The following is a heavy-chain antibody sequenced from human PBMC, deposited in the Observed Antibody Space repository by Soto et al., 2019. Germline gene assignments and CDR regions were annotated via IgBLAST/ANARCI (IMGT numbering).Heavy chain of an antibody. V-gene: IGHV4-59*08. Sequence: SETLSLTCTVSGGSISSYYWSWIRQPPGKGLEWIGYIYYSGSTNYNPSLKSRVTISVDTSKNQFSLKLSSVTAADTAVYYCARQTPGWKGVVVEAATIDYWGQGTLVTVSS. CDR3: ARQTPGWKGVVVEAATIDY. CDR1: GGSISSYY. CDR2: IYYSGST. J-gene: IGHJ4*02. D-gene: IGHD2-15*01.